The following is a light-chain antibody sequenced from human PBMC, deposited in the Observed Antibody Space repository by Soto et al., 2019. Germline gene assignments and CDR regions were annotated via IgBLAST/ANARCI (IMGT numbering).Light chain of an antibody. J-gene: IGKJ2*01. CDR3: HQTYSTPYT. CDR1: QGISHF. Sequence: DIQMTQSPSSLSASVGDRVTITCRASQGISHFLAWYQQKPGKVPKLLIFAASILQSGVPPRFSGSGSGTEFTLTINNVQPEDFATYSCHQTYSTPYTFGQGTKLALK. V-gene: IGKV1-27*01. CDR2: AAS.